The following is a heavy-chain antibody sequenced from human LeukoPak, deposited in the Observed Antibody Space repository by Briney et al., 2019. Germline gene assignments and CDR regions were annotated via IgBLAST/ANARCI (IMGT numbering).Heavy chain of an antibody. D-gene: IGHD6-19*01. V-gene: IGHV3-21*01. CDR3: ARGLECSGCYD. CDR1: GFTFSSYA. Sequence: GGSLRLSCAASGFTFSSYAMSWVRQAPGKGLEWVSSISSSSSYIYYADSVKGRFTISRDNAKNSLYLQMNSLRAEDTAVYYCARGLECSGCYDWGQGTLVTVSS. J-gene: IGHJ4*02. CDR2: ISSSSSYI.